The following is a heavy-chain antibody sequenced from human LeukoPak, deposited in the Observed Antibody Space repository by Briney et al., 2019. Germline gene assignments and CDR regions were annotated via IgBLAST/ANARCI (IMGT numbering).Heavy chain of an antibody. CDR1: GFTFSSYG. J-gene: IGHJ6*03. CDR3: AKDLSPLCYYYYYMDV. V-gene: IGHV3-30*02. CDR2: IRYDGSNK. Sequence: GGSLRLSCAASGFTFSSYGMHWVRQAPGKGLEWVAFIRYDGSNKYYADSVKGRFTISRDNSKNTLYLQMNSLRAEDTAVYYCAKDLSPLCYYYYYMDVWGKGTTVTVSS.